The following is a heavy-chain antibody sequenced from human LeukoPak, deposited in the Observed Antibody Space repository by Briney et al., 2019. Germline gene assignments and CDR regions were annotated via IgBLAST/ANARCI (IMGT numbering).Heavy chain of an antibody. CDR3: AKASARYYYFDY. CDR2: IPYDGSNK. V-gene: IGHV3-30*18. D-gene: IGHD1-1*01. J-gene: IGHJ4*02. Sequence: GGSLRLSCVGSEFTFSSYAMSWVRQAPGKGLEWVAVIPYDGSNKYYADSVKGRFTISRDNSKNTLYLQMNSLRAEDTAVYYCAKASARYYYFDYWGQGTLVTVSS. CDR1: EFTFSSYA.